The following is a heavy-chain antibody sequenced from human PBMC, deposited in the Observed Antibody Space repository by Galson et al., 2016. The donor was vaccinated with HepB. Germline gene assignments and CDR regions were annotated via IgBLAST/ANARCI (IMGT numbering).Heavy chain of an antibody. D-gene: IGHD5-12*01. Sequence: SETLSLTCTVSAGSISSSPHYWGWIRQPPGKGLEWIATMHHSGSTYYNPSLKSRVTISVDTSKNQVSLKMSSVTAVDTAVYYCARHVVVATSYWFDPWGQGNLVTVSS. V-gene: IGHV4-39*01. CDR2: MHHSGST. J-gene: IGHJ5*02. CDR1: AGSISSSPHY. CDR3: ARHVVVATSYWFDP.